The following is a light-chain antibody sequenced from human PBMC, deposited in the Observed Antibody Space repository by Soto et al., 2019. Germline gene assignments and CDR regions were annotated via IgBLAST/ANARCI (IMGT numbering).Light chain of an antibody. Sequence: EIVLTQSPGTLSLSPGERATLSCRASQSVRSNYLAWYQQKPGQAPRLLIYSSSTRATGIPDRFSGSGSGTDFTLTISRLEPDDFALYYCQQYRDLPQTFGQGTQVEIK. CDR2: SSS. V-gene: IGKV3-20*01. CDR1: QSVRSNY. J-gene: IGKJ1*01. CDR3: QQYRDLPQT.